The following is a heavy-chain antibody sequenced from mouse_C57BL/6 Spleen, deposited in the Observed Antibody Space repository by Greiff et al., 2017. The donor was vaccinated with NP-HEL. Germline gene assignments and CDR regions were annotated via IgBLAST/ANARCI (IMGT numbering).Heavy chain of an antibody. Sequence: VQLQQPGAELVKPGASVKLSCKASGYTFTSYWMQWVKQRPGQGLEWIGEIDPSDSYTNYNQKFKGKATLTVDTSSSTAYMQLSSLTSEDSAVYYCARGLLPYWYFDVWGTGTTVTVSS. V-gene: IGHV1-50*01. CDR3: ARGLLPYWYFDV. J-gene: IGHJ1*03. D-gene: IGHD2-3*01. CDR2: IDPSDSYT. CDR1: GYTFTSYW.